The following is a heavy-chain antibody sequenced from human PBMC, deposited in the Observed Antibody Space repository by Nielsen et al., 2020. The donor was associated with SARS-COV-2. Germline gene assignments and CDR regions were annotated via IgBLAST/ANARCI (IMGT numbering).Heavy chain of an antibody. CDR3: ARDSEYYYGMDV. Sequence: GESLKISCAASGFTVSSNYMSWVRQAPGKGLEWVSVIYSGGSTYYADSVKGRFTISRDNSKNTLYLQMNSLRAEDTAVYYCARDSEYYYGMDVWGQGTTVTVSS. CDR2: IYSGGST. V-gene: IGHV3-66*01. CDR1: GFTVSSNY. J-gene: IGHJ6*02.